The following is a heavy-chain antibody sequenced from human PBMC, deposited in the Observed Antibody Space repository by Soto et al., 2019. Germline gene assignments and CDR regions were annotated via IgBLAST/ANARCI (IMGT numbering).Heavy chain of an antibody. CDR2: ISLYDVDT. J-gene: IGHJ6*02. CDR3: ARDGKYTGDHYNYGMDV. Sequence: QVQLVQSGAEVKKPGASVKVSCKTSANTLTNYGISWVRQALGQGLRGWGWISLYDVDTNNAQSLQGRATMTTDTSTSTVYMELRSLRSDDTAVYYCARDGKYTGDHYNYGMDVWGQGTTVTVSS. D-gene: IGHD1-1*01. CDR1: ANTLTNYG. V-gene: IGHV1-18*01.